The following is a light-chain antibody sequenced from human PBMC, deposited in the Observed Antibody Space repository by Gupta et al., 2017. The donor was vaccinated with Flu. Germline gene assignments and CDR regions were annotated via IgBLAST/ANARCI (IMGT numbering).Light chain of an antibody. CDR2: KDS. CDR3: ESSDGNANFVI. CDR1: SGANQD. Sequence: DSGANQDVDWYQQKAGQAPKLVIYKDSERPSGIPERFSGSSSGTTHTLNISEVQSEDEADYYCESSDGNANFVIFGGGTKLTVL. V-gene: IGLV3-25*03. J-gene: IGLJ2*01.